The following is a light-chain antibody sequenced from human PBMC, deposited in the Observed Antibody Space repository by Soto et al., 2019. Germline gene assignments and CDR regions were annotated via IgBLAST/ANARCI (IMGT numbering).Light chain of an antibody. CDR3: QQYYSSPVT. J-gene: IGKJ1*01. Sequence: IVMTQSPATLSVSPRERVTLSCRTSQDISSKLVWYQHKPGRAPRLLIFGASTRPTEIPATFSGSGSGTDFTLTISSLEPEDSAVYYCQQYYSSPVTFGQGTKVDIK. V-gene: IGKV3-15*01. CDR1: QDISSK. CDR2: GAS.